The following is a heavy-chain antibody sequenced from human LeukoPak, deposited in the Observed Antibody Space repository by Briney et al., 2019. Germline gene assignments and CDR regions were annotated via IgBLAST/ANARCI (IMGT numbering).Heavy chain of an antibody. J-gene: IGHJ4*02. CDR3: ASYRGARGEHDY. D-gene: IGHD3-16*01. CDR1: GFTFSSYG. CDR2: IRYDGSNK. V-gene: IGHV3-30*02. Sequence: GGSLRLSFAASGFTFSSYGMHWVRQAPGKGLEWVAFIRYDGSNKYYADSVKGRFTISRDNSKNTLYLQMNSLRAEDTAVYYCASYRGARGEHDYWGQGTLVTVSS.